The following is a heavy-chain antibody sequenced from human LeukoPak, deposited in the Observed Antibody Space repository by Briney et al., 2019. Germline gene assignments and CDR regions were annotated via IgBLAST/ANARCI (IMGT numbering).Heavy chain of an antibody. J-gene: IGHJ3*02. D-gene: IGHD3-9*01. V-gene: IGHV3-21*06. CDR1: GLTFSDYR. CDR2: TAGADDVI. Sequence: PGGSLRLSCAVSGLTFSDYRMIWVRQAPEKRLEWVAVTAGADDVIQYADSVKGRFTISRDNAKNSLYLQMNSLRAEDTAVYYCARDTYDILTGYYKWAFDIWGQGTMVTVSS. CDR3: ARDTYDILTGYYKWAFDI.